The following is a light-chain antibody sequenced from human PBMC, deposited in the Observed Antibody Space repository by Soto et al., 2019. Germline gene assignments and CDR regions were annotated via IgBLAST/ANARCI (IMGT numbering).Light chain of an antibody. Sequence: EIVLTQSPDTLSLSPGERATFSCRATQSITNKYVAWYQQKAGQAPRLLIYGASTRATGIPDRFRGSGSGTDFTLSITRLEPDDFAVYYCHQYLDTPNTFGQGTNIEIK. J-gene: IGKJ2*01. CDR2: GAS. CDR1: QSITNKY. V-gene: IGKV3-20*01. CDR3: HQYLDTPNT.